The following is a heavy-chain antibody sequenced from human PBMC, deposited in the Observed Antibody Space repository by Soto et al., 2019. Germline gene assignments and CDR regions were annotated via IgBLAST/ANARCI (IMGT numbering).Heavy chain of an antibody. J-gene: IGHJ5*02. D-gene: IGHD3-22*01. CDR1: GGSISSGGYS. CDR3: ARKPSSGFDP. CDR2: IYHSGTT. V-gene: IGHV4-30-2*01. Sequence: SETLSLTCAVSGGSISSGGYSWSWIRQPPGKGLEWIGYIYHSGTTYYNPSLKSRVTISVDRSKNQFSLNLSSVTAADTAVYYCARKPSSGFDPWGQGTLVTVSS.